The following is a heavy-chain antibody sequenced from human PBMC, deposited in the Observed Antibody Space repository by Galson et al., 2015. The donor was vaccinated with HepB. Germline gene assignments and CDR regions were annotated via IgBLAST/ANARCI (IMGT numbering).Heavy chain of an antibody. CDR1: RFALSNYG. CDR2: VSVNGGST. D-gene: IGHD3-16*01. J-gene: IGHJ6*01. Sequence: SLRLSCAASRFALSNYGMTWVRQAPGKGLEWVSGVSVNGGSTYYADSVKGRFTISRDNSRNTLYLQMNSLRAEGTAVYYCARDSWRSYNYYYDYGMDVRGQGTTVTVSS. V-gene: IGHV3-23*01. CDR3: ARDSWRSYNYYYDYGMDV.